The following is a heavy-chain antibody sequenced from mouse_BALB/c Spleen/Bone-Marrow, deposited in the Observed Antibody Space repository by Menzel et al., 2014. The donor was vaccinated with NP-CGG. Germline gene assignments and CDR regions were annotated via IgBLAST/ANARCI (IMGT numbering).Heavy chain of an antibody. CDR2: IWGDGAT. Sequence: VKLVESGPGLVSPSQRLSIPCTVSGFSLTGFGINWIRQPPGKGLEWLGMIWGDGATDYNSALKSRLSINKDNSKSQVFLKMNSLQAGDTARYYCAREKYGNYYAMDYWGQGTSVTVSS. V-gene: IGHV2-6-7*01. CDR3: AREKYGNYYAMDY. CDR1: GFSLTGFG. J-gene: IGHJ4*01. D-gene: IGHD2-10*02.